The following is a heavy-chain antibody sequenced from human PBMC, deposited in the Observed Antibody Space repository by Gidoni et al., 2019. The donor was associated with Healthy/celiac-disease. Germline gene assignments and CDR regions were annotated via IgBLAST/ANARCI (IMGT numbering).Heavy chain of an antibody. CDR1: GYTFTSYA. V-gene: IGHV1-3*01. J-gene: IGHJ5*02. CDR3: ARDRRFKNWFDP. D-gene: IGHD3-3*01. Sequence: QVQLVQSGAEVKKPGASVKVSCKASGYTFTSYAMHWVRQAPGQRLEWMGWINAGNGNTKYSQKFQGRVTITRDTSASTAYMELSSLRSEDTAVYYCARDRRFKNWFDPWGQGTLVTVSS. CDR2: INAGNGNT.